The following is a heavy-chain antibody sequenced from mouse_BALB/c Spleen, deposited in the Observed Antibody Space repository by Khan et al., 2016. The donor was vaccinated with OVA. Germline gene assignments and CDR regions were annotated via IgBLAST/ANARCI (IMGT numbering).Heavy chain of an antibody. CDR3: ARTARIKY. J-gene: IGHJ2*01. Sequence: EVQLQESGPGLVKPSQSLSLTYTVTGYSITSGYGWNWIRQFTGNKLEWMGYISYSGSTNYNPSLKSRISITRATSKNQFFLQLNSVTTEDTATYYCARTARIKYWGQGTTLTVSS. CDR1: GYSITSGYG. V-gene: IGHV3-2*02. CDR2: ISYSGST. D-gene: IGHD1-2*01.